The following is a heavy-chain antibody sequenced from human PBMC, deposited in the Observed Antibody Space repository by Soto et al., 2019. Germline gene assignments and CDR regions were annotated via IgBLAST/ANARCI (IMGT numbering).Heavy chain of an antibody. CDR3: AKEQQWLVHPYYFDY. CDR1: GFTFSSYA. V-gene: IGHV3-23*01. J-gene: IGHJ4*02. CDR2: ISGSGGST. D-gene: IGHD6-19*01. Sequence: GGSLRLSCASSGFTFSSYAMSWVRQAPGKGLEWVSAISGSGGSTYYADSVKGRFTISRDNSKNTLYLQMNSLRAEDTAVYYCAKEQQWLVHPYYFDYWGQGTLVTVSS.